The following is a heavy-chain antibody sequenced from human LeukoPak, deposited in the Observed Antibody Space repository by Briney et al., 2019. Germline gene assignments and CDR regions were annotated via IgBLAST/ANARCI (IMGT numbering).Heavy chain of an antibody. D-gene: IGHD4-17*01. CDR2: ISSSSSTI. Sequence: GGSLRLSCAASGFTFSSYSMNWVRQAPGKGLEWVSYISSSSSTIYYADSVKGRFTISRDNAKNSLYLQMNSLRAEDTAVYYCARDPNYGDSRGYFDYWGQGTLVTVSS. J-gene: IGHJ4*02. CDR1: GFTFSSYS. V-gene: IGHV3-48*04. CDR3: ARDPNYGDSRGYFDY.